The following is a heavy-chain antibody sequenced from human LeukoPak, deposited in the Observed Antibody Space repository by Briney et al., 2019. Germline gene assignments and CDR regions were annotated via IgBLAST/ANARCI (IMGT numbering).Heavy chain of an antibody. D-gene: IGHD6-13*01. CDR3: ARDRYSSNWYPPQYNWFDP. V-gene: IGHV4-59*01. CDR2: IYYSGST. Sequence: SETLSLTCTVSGGSISSYYWSWIRQPPGKGLEWIGYIYYSGSTNYNPSLKSRVTISVDTSKNQFSLKLSSVTAADTAVYYCARDRYSSNWYPPQYNWFDPWGQGTLVTVSS. J-gene: IGHJ5*02. CDR1: GGSISSYY.